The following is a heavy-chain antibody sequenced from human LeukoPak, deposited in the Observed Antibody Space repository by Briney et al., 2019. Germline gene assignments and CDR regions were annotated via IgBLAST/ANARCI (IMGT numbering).Heavy chain of an antibody. CDR1: GYTFTGYY. Sequence: ASVKVPCKTSGYTFTGYYMHWVRQAPGQGLEWMGRINPNGGGTNYAQKFQGWVTMTRDTSISTAYMELNRLRSDDTAVYYCARDRHYGSGSYYFDYWGQGTLVTVSS. D-gene: IGHD3-10*01. CDR2: INPNGGGT. J-gene: IGHJ4*02. V-gene: IGHV1-2*04. CDR3: ARDRHYGSGSYYFDY.